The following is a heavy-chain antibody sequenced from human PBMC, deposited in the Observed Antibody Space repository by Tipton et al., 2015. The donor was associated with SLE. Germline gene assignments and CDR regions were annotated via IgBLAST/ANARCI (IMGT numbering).Heavy chain of an antibody. CDR2: ISYDGSNK. J-gene: IGHJ3*02. CDR3: AKGGYYDSSGVGAFDI. V-gene: IGHV3-30*18. CDR1: GFTFSSYG. Sequence: SLRLSCAASGFTFSSYGMHWVRQAPGKGLEWVAVISYDGSNKYYADSVKGRFTISRDNSKNTLYLQMNSLRAEDTAVYYCAKGGYYDSSGVGAFDIWGQGTMVTVSS. D-gene: IGHD3-22*01.